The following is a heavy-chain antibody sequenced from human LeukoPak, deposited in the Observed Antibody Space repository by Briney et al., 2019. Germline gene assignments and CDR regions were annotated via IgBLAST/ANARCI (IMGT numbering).Heavy chain of an antibody. J-gene: IGHJ4*02. CDR2: IYYSGST. CDR1: GGSISSYY. V-gene: IGHV4-59*01. Sequence: SETLSLTCTVSGGSISSYYWSWIRHPPGKGLEWIGGIYYSGSTNYNPSLKSRVTISVDTSKNQFSLKLSSVTAADTAVYYCARFQYYYDSSGTWPALDYWGQGTLVTVSS. CDR3: ARFQYYYDSSGTWPALDY. D-gene: IGHD3-22*01.